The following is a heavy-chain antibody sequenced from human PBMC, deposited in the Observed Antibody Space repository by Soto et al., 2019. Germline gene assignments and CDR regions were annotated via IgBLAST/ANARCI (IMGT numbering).Heavy chain of an antibody. Sequence: SQTLSLTCAISGDSVSSNSAAWNWIRQSPSRGLEWLGRTYYRSKWYNDYAVSVKSRITINPDTSKNQFSLQLNSVTPEDTTVFYWASPPRPAWYFDLWGRGTLVTVSS. CDR2: TYYRSKWYN. CDR3: ASPPRPAWYFDL. J-gene: IGHJ2*01. V-gene: IGHV6-1*01. CDR1: GDSVSSNSAA.